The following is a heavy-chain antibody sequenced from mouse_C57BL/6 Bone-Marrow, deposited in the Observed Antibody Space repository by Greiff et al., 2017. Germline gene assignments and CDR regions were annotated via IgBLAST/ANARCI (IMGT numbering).Heavy chain of an antibody. CDR1: GYTFTSYG. V-gene: IGHV1-81*01. J-gene: IGHJ3*01. CDR3: ARNYGYQDWFAY. D-gene: IGHD2-2*01. CDR2: IYPRSGNN. Sequence: QVQLQQSGAELARPGASVKLSCKASGYTFTSYGISWVKQRTGQGLEWIGEIYPRSGNNYYNEKFKGKATLTADKSSCTAYMELRSLTSKDTAVYFCARNYGYQDWFAYWGQGTLVTVSA.